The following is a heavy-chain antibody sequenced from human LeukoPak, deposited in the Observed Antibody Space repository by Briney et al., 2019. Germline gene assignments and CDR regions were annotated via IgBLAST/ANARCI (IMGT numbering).Heavy chain of an antibody. CDR3: ARVGYDFWSGYYGYYYGMDV. CDR1: GYTFTTYG. V-gene: IGHV1-18*01. CDR2: ISTYNGNR. Sequence: ASVKVSCKASGYTFTTYGITWVRQAPGQGLEWMGWISTYNGNRNYAQNLQGRVTMTTDTSTSTAYMELRSLTSDDTAVYYCARVGYDFWSGYYGYYYGMDVWGQGTTVTVSS. J-gene: IGHJ6*02. D-gene: IGHD3-3*01.